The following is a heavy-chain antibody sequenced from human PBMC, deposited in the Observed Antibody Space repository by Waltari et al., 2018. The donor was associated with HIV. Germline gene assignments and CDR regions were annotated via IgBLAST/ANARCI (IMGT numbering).Heavy chain of an antibody. J-gene: IGHJ4*02. CDR1: GYGFTDSY. V-gene: IGHV1-2*02. CDR2: INPRTGDT. D-gene: IGHD3-3*01. Sequence: HVQLVQSGAEVKKPGASLKVSCKASGYGFTDSYIRWVRQAPELGLEWMGWINPRTGDTHYGQTFQGRVTMTRDTSISTAYMELTRLTSDDTAVYYCARPNVLTVFGVFTPFDYWGQGALVSVSS. CDR3: ARPNVLTVFGVFTPFDY.